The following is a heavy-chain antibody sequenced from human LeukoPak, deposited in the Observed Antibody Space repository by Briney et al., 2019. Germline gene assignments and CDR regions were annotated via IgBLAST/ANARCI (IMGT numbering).Heavy chain of an antibody. CDR1: GFTFSNFW. CDR3: ARGSSSSWYQEPDY. D-gene: IGHD6-13*01. V-gene: IGHV3-7*01. CDR2: IKQDETEK. J-gene: IGHJ4*02. Sequence: GGSLRLSCTASGFTFSNFWMGWVRQAPGKGLEWVANIKQDETEKFYLGSVKGRFTISRDNAKSPLYLQMNSLRAEDTAVYYCARGSSSSWYQEPDYWGQGTLVTVSS.